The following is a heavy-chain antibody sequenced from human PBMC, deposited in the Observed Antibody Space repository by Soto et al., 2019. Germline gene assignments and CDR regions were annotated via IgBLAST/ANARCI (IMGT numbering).Heavy chain of an antibody. J-gene: IGHJ5*02. V-gene: IGHV4-34*01. D-gene: IGHD2-8*01. CDR2: INHSGST. CDR3: ARSAVLMVYAIQGYHLNWFDP. Sequence: PSETLSLTCSVYGGSFSGYYWSWIRQPPGKGLEWIGEINHSGSTNYNPSLKSRVTISVDTSKNQFSLKLSSVTAADTAVYYCARSAVLMVYAIQGYHLNWFDPWGQGTLVTVSS. CDR1: GGSFSGYY.